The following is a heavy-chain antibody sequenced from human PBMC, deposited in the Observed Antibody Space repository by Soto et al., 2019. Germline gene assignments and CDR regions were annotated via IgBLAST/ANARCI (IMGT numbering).Heavy chain of an antibody. CDR1: GGSISSGGSS. J-gene: IGHJ4*02. Sequence: SETLSLTCAVSGGSISSGGSSWTWIRQPPGKGLEWIGYIYHSGSTYYNPSLKSRVTISVDRSKNQFSLKLTSVTAADTAVYYCARGSTTEKVHSWGQATLVTVSS. D-gene: IGHD4-17*01. CDR3: ARGSTTEKVHS. V-gene: IGHV4-30-2*01. CDR2: IYHSGST.